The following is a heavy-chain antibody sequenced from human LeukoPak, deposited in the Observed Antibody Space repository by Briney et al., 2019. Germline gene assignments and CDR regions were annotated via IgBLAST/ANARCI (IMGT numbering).Heavy chain of an antibody. CDR3: AKPNRYGDYSFFGV. CDR1: GFTFSSYA. D-gene: IGHD4-17*01. CDR2: ISGSGGST. Sequence: SGGSLRLSCAASGFTFSSYAMSWVRQAPGKGLEWVSAISGSGGSTYYADSVKGRFTISRDNSKNTLYLQMNSLRAEDTAVYYCAKPNRYGDYSFFGVWGQGTLVTVSS. J-gene: IGHJ4*02. V-gene: IGHV3-23*01.